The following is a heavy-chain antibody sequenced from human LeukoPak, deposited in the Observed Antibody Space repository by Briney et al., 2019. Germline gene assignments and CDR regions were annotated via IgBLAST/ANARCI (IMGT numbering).Heavy chain of an antibody. D-gene: IGHD6-13*01. J-gene: IGHJ5*02. V-gene: IGHV4-39*01. Sequence: SETLSLTCTVSGGSISSSSYYWGWIRQPPGKGLEWIGSIYYSGSTYYNPSLKSRVTISVDTSKNQFSLKLSSVTVADTAVYYCARHDAGWFDPWGQGTLVTVSS. CDR2: IYYSGST. CDR1: GGSISSSSYY. CDR3: ARHDAGWFDP.